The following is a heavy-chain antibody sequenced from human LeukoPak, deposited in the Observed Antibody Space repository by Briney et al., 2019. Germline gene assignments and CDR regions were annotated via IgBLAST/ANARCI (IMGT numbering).Heavy chain of an antibody. CDR3: ARGYALYSGRYKDFDY. D-gene: IGHD1-26*01. V-gene: IGHV1-2*02. J-gene: IGHJ4*02. Sequence: ASVKVSCKASGYTFTGHYMHWVRQAPGQGLEWKGWINPNNGGTNYAQKFQGRVTMTRDTSISTAYMELSRLRSDDTAVYYCARGYALYSGRYKDFDYWGQGTLVTVSS. CDR1: GYTFTGHY. CDR2: INPNNGGT.